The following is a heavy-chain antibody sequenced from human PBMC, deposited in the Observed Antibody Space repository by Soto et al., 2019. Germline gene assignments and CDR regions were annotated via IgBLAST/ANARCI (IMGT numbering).Heavy chain of an antibody. V-gene: IGHV4-34*01. J-gene: IGHJ5*02. D-gene: IGHD5-18*01. Sequence: SETLSLTCAVYGGSFSGYYWSWIRQPPGKWREWSGEINHSGSTNYNPSLKSRVTISVDTSKNQFSLKLSSVTAADTAVYYCARGGYSYGYGYWFDPWGQGTLVTVSS. CDR3: ARGGYSYGYGYWFDP. CDR1: GGSFSGYY. CDR2: INHSGST.